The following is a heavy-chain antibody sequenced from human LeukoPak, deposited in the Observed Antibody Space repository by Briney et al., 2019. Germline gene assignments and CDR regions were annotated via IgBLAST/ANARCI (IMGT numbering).Heavy chain of an antibody. CDR2: ISSSSYI. CDR3: ARLAYSSGVPFVDY. V-gene: IGHV3-21*01. D-gene: IGHD6-19*01. CDR1: GFTFSSYS. J-gene: IGHJ4*02. Sequence: PGGSLRLSCAASGFTFSSYSMNWVRQAPGKGLEWVSSISSSSYIYYADSVKGRFTISRDNAKNSLYLQMNSLRAEDTAVYYCARLAYSSGVPFVDYWGQGTLVTVSS.